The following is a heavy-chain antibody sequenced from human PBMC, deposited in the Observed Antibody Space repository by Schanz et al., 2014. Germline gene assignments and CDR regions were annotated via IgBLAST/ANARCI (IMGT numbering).Heavy chain of an antibody. CDR2: ISGSNGNT. CDR3: ARGGGPEDVFDI. J-gene: IGHJ3*02. Sequence: QVQLVQSGAEVKKPGASVRVSCKVSGYAFTTYGISWVRQAPGQGPEFMGWISGSNGNTNYTQKFQGRVTMTIDPYTSTAYMELRSLRSDDTAVFYCARGGGPEDVFDIWGQGTILTVSS. D-gene: IGHD5-12*01. V-gene: IGHV1-18*01. CDR1: GYAFTTYG.